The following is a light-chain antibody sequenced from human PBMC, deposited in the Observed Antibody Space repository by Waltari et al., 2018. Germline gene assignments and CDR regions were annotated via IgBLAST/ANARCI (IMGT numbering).Light chain of an antibody. CDR3: QVWVSDSDHYI. CDR2: DDK. Sequence: SYVLTQAPSASVAPGQTARITCEGNYIGSKSVHWYQQRPGQASVLVVYDDKDRPSGIPDRFSGSNSGNTATLTISRVEAVDEGDYFCQVWVSDSDHYIFASGTKVTVL. J-gene: IGLJ1*01. CDR1: YIGSKS. V-gene: IGLV3-21*02.